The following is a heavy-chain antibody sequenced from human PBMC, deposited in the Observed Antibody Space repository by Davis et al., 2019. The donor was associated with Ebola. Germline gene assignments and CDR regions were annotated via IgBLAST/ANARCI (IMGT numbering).Heavy chain of an antibody. J-gene: IGHJ4*02. V-gene: IGHV3-66*01. CDR2: IYSGGST. CDR1: GFTVSNNY. CDR3: TRGRHSEPTYDDY. Sequence: GESLKISCAASGFTVSNNYMSWVRQAPGKGLEWVSVIYSGGSTYYADSVQGRFTISRDNSKNMLLLQMNNLRAEDTAVYYCTRGRHSEPTYDDYWGQGTLVTVSS. D-gene: IGHD2/OR15-2a*01.